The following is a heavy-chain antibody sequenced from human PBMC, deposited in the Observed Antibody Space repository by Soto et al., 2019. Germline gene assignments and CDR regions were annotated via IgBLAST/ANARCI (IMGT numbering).Heavy chain of an antibody. D-gene: IGHD2-2*01. CDR2: ISNTAITD. J-gene: IGHJ6*03. CDR1: GFSFSDYS. Sequence: QVQLVESGGDLVKPGGSLRLSCVASGFSFSDYSMTWMRQAPGGGLDFVAFISNTAITDYYADSVKGRFTISRDNARNSVYLQMDSLRAEDAAVYYCAGDLHQMLSHKNYYYYLHVWGTGTTVTVSS. V-gene: IGHV3-11*01. CDR3: AGDLHQMLSHKNYYYYLHV.